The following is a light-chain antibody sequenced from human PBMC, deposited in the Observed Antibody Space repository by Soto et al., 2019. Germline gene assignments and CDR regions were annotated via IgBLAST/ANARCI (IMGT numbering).Light chain of an antibody. CDR1: QSVISY. CDR3: QQRSNWPLT. Sequence: EIVLTQSPATLSLSPGERATLSCRASQSVISYLAWYQQKPGQAPRLLVYDASNRATGIPARFSGSGSGTDFTRTISSLEPEDFEVYYCQQRSNWPLTFGGGTKVEIK. CDR2: DAS. V-gene: IGKV3-11*01. J-gene: IGKJ4*01.